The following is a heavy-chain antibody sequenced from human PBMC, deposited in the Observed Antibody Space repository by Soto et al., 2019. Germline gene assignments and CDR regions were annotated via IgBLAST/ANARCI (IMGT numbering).Heavy chain of an antibody. J-gene: IGHJ4*02. D-gene: IGHD1-1*01. CDR1: GFTFSSYA. CDR2: ISCGRSNI. Sequence: GGSLRLSCAASGFTFSSYAMHWVRQAPGKGLEWVAYISCGRSNIYYADSVKGRFTISRDNAKNSLYLQMNSLRAEDTAVYYCARPESPYNWNDFSSPMFYWGQGTLVTVSS. V-gene: IGHV3-30-3*01. CDR3: ARPESPYNWNDFSSPMFY.